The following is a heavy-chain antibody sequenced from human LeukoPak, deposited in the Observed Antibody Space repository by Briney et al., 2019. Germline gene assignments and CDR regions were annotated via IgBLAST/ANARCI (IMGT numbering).Heavy chain of an antibody. Sequence: PSETLSLTCTVSGGSISSGGYYWSWIRQPPGKGLEWIGYIYHSGSTYYNPSLKSRVTISVDRSKNQFSLNLSSLTAADTAIYYCARALGGSYFDYWGQGTLVTVSS. J-gene: IGHJ4*02. D-gene: IGHD1-26*01. CDR3: ARALGGSYFDY. CDR2: IYHSGST. CDR1: GGSISSGGYY. V-gene: IGHV4-30-2*01.